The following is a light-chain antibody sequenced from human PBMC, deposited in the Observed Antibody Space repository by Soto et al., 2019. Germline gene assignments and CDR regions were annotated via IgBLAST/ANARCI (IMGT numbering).Light chain of an antibody. J-gene: IGKJ5*01. CDR2: GAS. V-gene: IGKV3-15*01. CDR3: QQYNNWIT. CDR1: QSVSSN. Sequence: EIVMTQSPATLSVYTGERATLSCRASQSVSSNLAWYQQKPGQAPRLLIYGASTRATGIPARFSGSGSGTEFTLTISSLQSEDFAVYYCQQYNNWITFGQGTRLEI.